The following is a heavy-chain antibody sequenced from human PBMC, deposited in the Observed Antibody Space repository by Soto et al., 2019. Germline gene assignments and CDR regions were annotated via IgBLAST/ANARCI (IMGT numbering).Heavy chain of an antibody. CDR1: GGSIRSRGYY. V-gene: IGHV4-39*01. CDR2: IYSSGST. J-gene: IGHJ5*02. CDR3: ARQSDLLLSLHWCDP. D-gene: IGHD1-26*01. Sequence: SETLSLTCNVSGGSIRSRGYYWGWIRQSPGTGLEWIGSIYSSGSTYYNPSLMSRITISGDTSKTQFYLRRSSVTAADTAVYFCARQSDLLLSLHWCDPWGQGTVVAVSS.